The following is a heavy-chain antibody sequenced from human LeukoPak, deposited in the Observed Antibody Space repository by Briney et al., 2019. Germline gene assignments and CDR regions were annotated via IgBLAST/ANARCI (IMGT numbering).Heavy chain of an antibody. CDR1: GFTFSSYE. V-gene: IGHV3-48*03. Sequence: PGGSLRLSCAASGFTFSSYEMNWVRQAPGKGLQWVSYISSSGNTIYYADSVKGRFTISRDSAKNSLYLQMNSLRAEDTAVYYCASTFYGDSPPYWGQGTLVTVSS. J-gene: IGHJ4*02. D-gene: IGHD4-17*01. CDR3: ASTFYGDSPPY. CDR2: ISSSGNTI.